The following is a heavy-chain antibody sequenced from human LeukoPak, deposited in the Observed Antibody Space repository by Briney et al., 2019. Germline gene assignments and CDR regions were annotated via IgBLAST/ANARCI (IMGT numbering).Heavy chain of an antibody. CDR3: AREGFPPKISDFWSGLGPYYYYGMDV. J-gene: IGHJ6*02. Sequence: ASVKVSCKASGYTFTSYNMHWVRQAPGQGLEWMGIINPTGGSTSYTQKFQGRVTMTRDTSTSTVYMELSSLRCEDTAVYYCAREGFPPKISDFWSGLGPYYYYGMDVWGQGTTVTVSS. V-gene: IGHV1-46*01. D-gene: IGHD3-3*01. CDR1: GYTFTSYN. CDR2: INPTGGST.